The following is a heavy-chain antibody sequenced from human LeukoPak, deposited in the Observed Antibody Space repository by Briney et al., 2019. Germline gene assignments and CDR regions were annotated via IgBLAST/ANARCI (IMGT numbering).Heavy chain of an antibody. Sequence: GGSLRLSSAASGFTFSSYGMHWVRQAPGKGREWVAFIWYDGNDKYYADSVKGRVTISRDRSKNTLYLQMNSLRAEDTAVYYCAKDPLQYGSGSYYFDYWGQGTLVTVSS. D-gene: IGHD3-10*01. CDR2: IWYDGNDK. J-gene: IGHJ4*02. CDR3: AKDPLQYGSGSYYFDY. V-gene: IGHV3-30*02. CDR1: GFTFSSYG.